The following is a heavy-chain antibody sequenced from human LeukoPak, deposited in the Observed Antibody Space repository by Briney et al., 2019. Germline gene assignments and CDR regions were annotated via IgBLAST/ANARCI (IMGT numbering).Heavy chain of an antibody. CDR1: GGSFSGYY. V-gene: IGHV4-34*01. CDR2: INHSGST. CDR3: ARRDCSSTSCWRTRGAFDI. D-gene: IGHD2-2*01. J-gene: IGHJ3*02. Sequence: SETLSLTCAVYGGSFSGYYWSWIRQPPGKGLEWIGEINHSGSTNYNPSLKSRVTISVDTSKNQFSLKLSSVTAADTAVYYCARRDCSSTSCWRTRGAFDIWGQGTMVTVSS.